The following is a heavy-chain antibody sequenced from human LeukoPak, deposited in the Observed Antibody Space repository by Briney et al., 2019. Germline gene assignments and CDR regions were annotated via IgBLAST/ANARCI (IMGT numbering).Heavy chain of an antibody. CDR2: INHSGST. J-gene: IGHJ4*02. D-gene: IGHD6-19*01. Sequence: SETLSLTCAVYGGSFSGYYWSWIRQPPGKGLEWIGEINHSGSTNYNPSLKSRVTISVDTSKNQFSLKLSSVTAADTAVYYCARERAVAVAYWGQGTLVTVSS. V-gene: IGHV4-34*01. CDR1: GGSFSGYY. CDR3: ARERAVAVAY.